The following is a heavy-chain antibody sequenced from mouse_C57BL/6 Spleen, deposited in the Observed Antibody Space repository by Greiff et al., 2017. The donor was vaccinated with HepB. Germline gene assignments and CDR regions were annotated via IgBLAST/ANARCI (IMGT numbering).Heavy chain of an antibody. J-gene: IGHJ1*03. CDR3: ARFYGGYYWYFDV. CDR2: INPSTGGT. CDR1: GYSFTGYY. D-gene: IGHD2-3*01. V-gene: IGHV1-42*01. Sequence: EVKLVESGPELVKPGASVKISCKASGYSFTGYYMNWVKQSPEKSLEWIGEINPSTGGTTYNQKFKAKATLTVDKSSSTAYMQLKSLTSEDSAVYYCARFYGGYYWYFDVWGTGTTVTVSS.